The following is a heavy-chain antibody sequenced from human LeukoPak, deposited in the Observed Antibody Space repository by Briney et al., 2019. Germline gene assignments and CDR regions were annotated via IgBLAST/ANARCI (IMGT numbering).Heavy chain of an antibody. J-gene: IGHJ4*02. V-gene: IGHV3-23*01. CDR2: ISGSGGST. D-gene: IGHD1-26*01. CDR1: GFTFNNYA. Sequence: GGSLRLSCAASGFTFNNYAMSWVRQAPGKGLEWVSGISGSGGSTYYADSVKGRFTIPRDNSKNTLYLQINSLRVEDTAVYYCAKDESGSYPYWGQGTLVTVSS. CDR3: AKDESGSYPY.